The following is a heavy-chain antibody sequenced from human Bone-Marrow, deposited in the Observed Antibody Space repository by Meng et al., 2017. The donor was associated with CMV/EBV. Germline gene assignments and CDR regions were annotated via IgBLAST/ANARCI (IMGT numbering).Heavy chain of an antibody. CDR1: GFTFSSFP. D-gene: IGHD3-3*01. J-gene: IGHJ4*02. Sequence: GESLKISCATSGFTFSSFPMHWVRQAPGKGLQWLAIISSDGTDKRYTDSVRGRFTISRDNSENTLHLQVTTLGTEDTAVYFCAKDLGTIFDVVNYHFDQWGQGTRVTVSS. CDR2: ISSDGTDK. CDR3: AKDLGTIFDVVNYHFDQ. V-gene: IGHV3-30-3*01.